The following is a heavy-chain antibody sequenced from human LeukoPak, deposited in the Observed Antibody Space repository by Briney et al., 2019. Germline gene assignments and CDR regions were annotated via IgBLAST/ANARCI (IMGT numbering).Heavy chain of an antibody. CDR1: GFTFSSYA. J-gene: IGHJ4*02. CDR3: AKDIVGGGDDY. V-gene: IGHV3-7*01. D-gene: IGHD2-21*01. Sequence: GGSLRLSCAASGFTFSSYAMSWVRQAPGKGLEWVANIKEDGSEKKYVDSVKGRFTTSRDNVKNLVYLEMNSLRGEDTAVYYCAKDIVGGGDDYWGQGTLVTVSS. CDR2: IKEDGSEK.